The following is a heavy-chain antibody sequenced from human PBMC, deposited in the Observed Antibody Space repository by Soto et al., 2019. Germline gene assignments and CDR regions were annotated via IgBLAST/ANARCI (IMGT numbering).Heavy chain of an antibody. D-gene: IGHD2-8*01. J-gene: IGHJ4*02. CDR2: ISGSGGST. CDR3: AKLASGHYRTNGVCLLYYCDY. Sequence: EVQLLESGGGLVQPGGSLRLSCAASGFTFNNYAMSWVRQAPGKGLEWVSAISGSGGSTHYADSVKGRFTISRDNSKNTLCLQMNSLRAEDTAVYYCAKLASGHYRTNGVCLLYYCDYWGQGAQVTVSS. CDR1: GFTFNNYA. V-gene: IGHV3-23*01.